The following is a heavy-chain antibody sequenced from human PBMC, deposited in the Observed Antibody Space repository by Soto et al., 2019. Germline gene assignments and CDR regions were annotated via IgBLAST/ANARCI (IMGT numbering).Heavy chain of an antibody. CDR1: GYTFTIYC. CDR2: ISAYNGNT. V-gene: IGHV1-18*01. J-gene: IGHJ4*02. Sequence: ASVKGSCKASGYTFTIYCISWVRQAPGQGLEWMGWISAYNGNTNYAQKLQGRVTMTTDTSTSTAYMELRSLRSDDTAVYCCAVRGYSYGLDYWGQGTLVTVSS. CDR3: AVRGYSYGLDY. D-gene: IGHD5-18*01.